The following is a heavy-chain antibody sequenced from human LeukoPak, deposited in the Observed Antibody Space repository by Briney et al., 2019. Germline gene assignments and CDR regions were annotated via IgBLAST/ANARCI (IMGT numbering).Heavy chain of an antibody. Sequence: ASLKVSCKASGNTFTSYGISWVRQAPGQGLEWMGWISAYNGNTNYAQKLQGRVTMTTDTSTSTAYMELRSLRSDDTAVYYCARDRGGVVVAANYYYYYGMDVWGQGTTVTVSS. J-gene: IGHJ6*02. D-gene: IGHD2-15*01. CDR2: ISAYNGNT. V-gene: IGHV1-18*01. CDR1: GNTFTSYG. CDR3: ARDRGGVVVAANYYYYYGMDV.